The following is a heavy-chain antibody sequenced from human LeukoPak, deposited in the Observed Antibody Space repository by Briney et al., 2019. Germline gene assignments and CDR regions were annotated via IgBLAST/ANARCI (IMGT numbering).Heavy chain of an antibody. CDR3: ARDRRWLQLGVYYYGMDV. D-gene: IGHD5-24*01. J-gene: IGHJ6*02. Sequence: GGSLRLSCAASGFTFSSYGMHWVRQAPGKGLEWVAVISYDGSNKYYADSVKGRFTISRDNSKNTLYLQMNSLRAEDTAVYYCARDRRWLQLGVYYYGMDVWGQGTTVTVSS. CDR1: GFTFSSYG. V-gene: IGHV3-30*19. CDR2: ISYDGSNK.